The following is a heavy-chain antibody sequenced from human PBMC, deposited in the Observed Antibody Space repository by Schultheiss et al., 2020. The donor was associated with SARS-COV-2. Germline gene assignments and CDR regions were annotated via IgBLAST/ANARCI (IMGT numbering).Heavy chain of an antibody. CDR1: GFTFSSYG. CDR3: AREKGASTTFGDDAFDI. Sequence: GGSLRLSCAASGFTFSSYGMHWVRQAPGKGLEWVAVIWYDGSNKYYADSVKGRFTISRDNSKNTLYLQMNSLRAEDTAVYYCAREKGASTTFGDDAFDIWGQGTMVTVSS. CDR2: IWYDGSNK. D-gene: IGHD3-10*02. V-gene: IGHV3-33*08. J-gene: IGHJ3*02.